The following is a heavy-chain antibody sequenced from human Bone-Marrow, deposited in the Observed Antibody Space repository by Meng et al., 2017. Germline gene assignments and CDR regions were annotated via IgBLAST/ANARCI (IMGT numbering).Heavy chain of an antibody. CDR3: AGDPYSSGWYSFDY. D-gene: IGHD6-19*01. Sequence: ASVKVSCKASGYTFTGYYMHWVRQAPGQGLEWMGRINPNSGGTNYAQKFQGRVTMTRDTSISTAYMELSRLRSDDTAVYYCAGDPYSSGWYSFDYWGQGTLVTVSS. CDR1: GYTFTGYY. V-gene: IGHV1-2*06. J-gene: IGHJ4*02. CDR2: INPNSGGT.